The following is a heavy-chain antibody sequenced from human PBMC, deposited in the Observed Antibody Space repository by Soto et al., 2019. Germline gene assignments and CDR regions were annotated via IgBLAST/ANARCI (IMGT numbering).Heavy chain of an antibody. CDR1: GGFISSSSYF. CDR2: IDYTGTT. J-gene: IGHJ5*02. D-gene: IGHD6-13*01. CDR3: CSRDTDVFAP. Sequence: SETLCLTCTISGGFISSSSYFWAWIRQSPGKGLEWIGSIDYTGTTYNNPSLKSRVTMSVDTSKNHFSLKVDSVTAADTALYYCCSRDTDVFAPRGQGSLV. V-gene: IGHV4-39*02.